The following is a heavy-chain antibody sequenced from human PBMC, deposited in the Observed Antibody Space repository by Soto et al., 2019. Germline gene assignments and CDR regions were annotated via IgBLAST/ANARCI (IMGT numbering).Heavy chain of an antibody. J-gene: IGHJ4*02. CDR3: ATFLTRTYSDILTGYYNLYYFDY. D-gene: IGHD3-9*01. CDR1: GYTLTELS. Sequence: SVKVSCNVSGYTLTELSMHWVREAPVEGLEWMGGFDPEDGETIYAQKFQGRVTMTEDTSTDTAYMELSSLRSEDTAVYYCATFLTRTYSDILTGYYNLYYFDYWGQGTLVTVSS. CDR2: FDPEDGET. V-gene: IGHV1-24*01.